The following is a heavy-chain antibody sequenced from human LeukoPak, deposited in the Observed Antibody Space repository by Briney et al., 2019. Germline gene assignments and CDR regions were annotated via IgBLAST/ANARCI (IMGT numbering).Heavy chain of an antibody. Sequence: GGSLRLSCAASGFTFSRYWMHWVRQAPGKGLVWVSRINSDGSSTSYADSVKGRFTISRDNAKNTLYLQMNSLRAEDTAVYYCARGIAAAGPVDYWGQGTLVTVSS. V-gene: IGHV3-74*01. CDR2: INSDGSST. CDR1: GFTFSRYW. J-gene: IGHJ4*02. D-gene: IGHD6-13*01. CDR3: ARGIAAAGPVDY.